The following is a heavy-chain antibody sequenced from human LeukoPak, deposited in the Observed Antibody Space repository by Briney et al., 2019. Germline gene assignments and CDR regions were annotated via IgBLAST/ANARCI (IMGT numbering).Heavy chain of an antibody. D-gene: IGHD3-9*01. Sequence: SETLSLTRSVSGNSISSGHYWGWIRQTPGKGLEWIGSIYLSGTTYYNPSLKSRVTISVDTSKNQFSLKLSSVTAADTAVYFCARIFILSGFSSYFDHWGQGTLVTVSS. J-gene: IGHJ4*02. CDR3: ARIFILSGFSSYFDH. CDR1: GNSISSGHY. V-gene: IGHV4-38-2*02. CDR2: IYLSGTT.